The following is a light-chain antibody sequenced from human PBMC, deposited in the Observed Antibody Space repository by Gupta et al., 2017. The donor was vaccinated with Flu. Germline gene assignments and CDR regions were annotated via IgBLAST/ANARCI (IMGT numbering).Light chain of an antibody. CDR2: EVS. Sequence: TISCTGTSSDVGTYNRVSWYQQPPGTAPKLMIYEVSNRPSGVPDRFSGSKSGNTASLTISGLQGEDEADYYCSSYTSSYTYVFGTGTKVTVL. J-gene: IGLJ1*01. V-gene: IGLV2-18*02. CDR3: SSYTSSYTYV. CDR1: SSDVGTYNR.